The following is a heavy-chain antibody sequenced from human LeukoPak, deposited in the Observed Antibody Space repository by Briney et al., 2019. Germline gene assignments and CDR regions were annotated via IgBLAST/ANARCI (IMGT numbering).Heavy chain of an antibody. V-gene: IGHV3-30*14. J-gene: IGHJ6*02. CDR3: ARERLLLPIYYFYGMDV. D-gene: IGHD2-21*02. Sequence: GGSLRLSCAASGFTFRSYAMHWVRQAPGKGLEWLTVIAYDGSNQFYTDSVKGRFTISRDNSKTTLDLQMHSLRTDDTAVYYCARERLLLPIYYFYGMDVWGPGTTVTVSS. CDR2: IAYDGSNQ. CDR1: GFTFRSYA.